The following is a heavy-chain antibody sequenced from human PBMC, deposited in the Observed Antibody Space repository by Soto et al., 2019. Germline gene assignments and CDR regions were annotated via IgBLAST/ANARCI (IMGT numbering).Heavy chain of an antibody. J-gene: IGHJ4*02. CDR1: GYTFTSYG. V-gene: IGHV1-18*01. Sequence: QVQLIQSGAEVKKPGDSVKVSCKASGYTFTSYGITWVRQAPGQGLEWMGWISTADRDIGYAQKFQGRVTMTTDTSTSTAYMEVRSLRSDDTAVYYCARDLAYIREYWGQGTLVTVSS. CDR3: ARDLAYIREY. D-gene: IGHD4-4*01. CDR2: ISTADRDI.